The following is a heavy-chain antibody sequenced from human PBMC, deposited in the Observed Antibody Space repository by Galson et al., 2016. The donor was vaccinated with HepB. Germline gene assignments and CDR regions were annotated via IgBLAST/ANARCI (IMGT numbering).Heavy chain of an antibody. J-gene: IGHJ1*01. CDR1: GYTFTRHY. Sequence: SVKVSCKASGYTFTRHYIHWVRQAPGQGLEWMGWINPNSGGTKYAQKFQGGITMTSDTSISTAYMELSSLTSDDTAAYYCARDHESLFASWGQGTLVTVSS. CDR2: INPNSGGT. D-gene: IGHD3-10*02. CDR3: ARDHESLFAS. V-gene: IGHV1-2*02.